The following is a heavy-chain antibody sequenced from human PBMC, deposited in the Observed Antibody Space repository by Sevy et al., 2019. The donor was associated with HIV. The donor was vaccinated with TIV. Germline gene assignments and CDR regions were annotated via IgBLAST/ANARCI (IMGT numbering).Heavy chain of an antibody. J-gene: IGHJ6*02. CDR2: INSDGSST. V-gene: IGHV3-74*01. CDR1: GFTFSSYW. D-gene: IGHD3-10*01. Sequence: GGSLRLSCAASGFTFSSYWMHWVRQAPGKGLVRVSRINSDGSSTSYADSVKGRFTISRDNAKNTLYLQMNSLRAEDTAVYYCARDMRTIDYYYGMDVWGQGTTVTVSS. CDR3: ARDMRTIDYYYGMDV.